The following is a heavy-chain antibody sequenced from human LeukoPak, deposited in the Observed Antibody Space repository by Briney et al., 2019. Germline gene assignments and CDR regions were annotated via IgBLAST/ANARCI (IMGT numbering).Heavy chain of an antibody. CDR1: GGSFSGYY. Sequence: SETLSLTCAVYGGSFSGYYWSWIRQPPGKGLEWIGEINHSGSTNYNPSLKSRVTISVDTSKNQFSLKLSSVTAADTAVYYCASFPGIAAAGTLWFDPWGQGTPVTVSS. V-gene: IGHV4-34*01. D-gene: IGHD6-13*01. CDR3: ASFPGIAAAGTLWFDP. CDR2: INHSGST. J-gene: IGHJ5*02.